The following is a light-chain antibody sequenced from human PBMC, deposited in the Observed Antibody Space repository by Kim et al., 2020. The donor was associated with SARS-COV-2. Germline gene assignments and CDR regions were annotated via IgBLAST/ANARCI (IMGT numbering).Light chain of an antibody. V-gene: IGKV1-16*02. Sequence: GSVGDRVTITCRASQGISNHLAWFQQKPGKAPKSLIYAASSLHSGVPSKFSGGGSGTDFTLTIISLQPEDFATYFCQQYHTYPYTFGQGTKVDIK. CDR2: AAS. J-gene: IGKJ2*01. CDR1: QGISNH. CDR3: QQYHTYPYT.